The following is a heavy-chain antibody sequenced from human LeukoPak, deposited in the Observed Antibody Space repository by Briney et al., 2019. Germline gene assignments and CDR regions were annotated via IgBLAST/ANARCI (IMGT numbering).Heavy chain of an antibody. CDR2: LKNGGSEI. CDR1: GGSISRCS. J-gene: IGHJ4*02. D-gene: IGHD3-22*01. CDR3: AKDRGWRSSGHYLYYFEY. Sequence: ETLSLTCTGSGGSISRCSFYWGWLPQPPGRGREGVASLKNGGSEIYYVASVRGRYTRCRDNNKNSLYLQMSSLRAEDTAVYYCAKDRGWRSSGHYLYYFEYWGQGTLVTFSS. V-gene: IGHV3-7*01.